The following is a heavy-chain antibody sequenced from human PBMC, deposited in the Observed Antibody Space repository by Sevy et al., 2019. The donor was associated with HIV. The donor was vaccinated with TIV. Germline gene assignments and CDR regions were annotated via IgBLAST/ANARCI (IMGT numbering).Heavy chain of an antibody. CDR1: EFTFSSYW. D-gene: IGHD3-16*01. V-gene: IGHV3-7*01. J-gene: IGHJ6*02. CDR3: ARTGSYADTYFYYYAMDV. CDR2: INQDGSEE. Sequence: GGSLRLSCAASEFTFSSYWMTWVRHGPGKGLEWVANINQDGSEENYADSVKGRFTIFRDNAKKSLFLQMNSLRAEDTAVYHCARTGSYADTYFYYYAMDVWGRGTTVTVSS.